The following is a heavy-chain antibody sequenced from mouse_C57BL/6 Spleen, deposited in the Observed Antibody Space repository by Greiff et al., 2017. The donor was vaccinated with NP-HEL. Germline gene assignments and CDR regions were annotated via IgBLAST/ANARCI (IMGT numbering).Heavy chain of an antibody. Sequence: QVQLKESGAELVRPGTSVKVSCKASGYAFTNYLIEWVKQRPGQGLEWIGVINPGSGGTNYNEKFKGKATLTADKSSSTAYMQLSSLTSEDSAVYFCARSPYYYGRSAMDYWGQGTSVTVSS. J-gene: IGHJ4*01. D-gene: IGHD1-1*01. V-gene: IGHV1-54*01. CDR1: GYAFTNYL. CDR2: INPGSGGT. CDR3: ARSPYYYGRSAMDY.